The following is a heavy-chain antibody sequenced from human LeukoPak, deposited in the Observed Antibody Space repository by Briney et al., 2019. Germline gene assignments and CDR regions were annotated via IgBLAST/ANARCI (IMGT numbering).Heavy chain of an antibody. J-gene: IGHJ4*02. CDR3: AKLSASASVY. CDR2: IGDSGVST. CDR1: GFTFSNYA. D-gene: IGHD2-2*01. V-gene: IGHV3-23*01. Sequence: PGGSLRLSCAASGFTFSNYAMTWVRQAPGKGLEWVSAIGDSGVSTYYAESVKGRFTISRDNSKNTLYLQMNSLRAEDTAVYHCAKLSASASVYWGQGTLVTVSS.